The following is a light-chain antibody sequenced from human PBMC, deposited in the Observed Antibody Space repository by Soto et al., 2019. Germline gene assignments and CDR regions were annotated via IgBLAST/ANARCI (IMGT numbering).Light chain of an antibody. CDR2: EVT. J-gene: IGLJ1*01. CDR3: SSFRSTSTLPYV. Sequence: QSALTQPASVSGSPGQSITISCTGTSSDLGGYDYVSWYQQHPGKAPKLMIFEVTNRPSGVSNRFSGSKSGNTASLTISGLRAEDEADYYCSSFRSTSTLPYVFGTGTKLTVL. CDR1: SSDLGGYDY. V-gene: IGLV2-14*01.